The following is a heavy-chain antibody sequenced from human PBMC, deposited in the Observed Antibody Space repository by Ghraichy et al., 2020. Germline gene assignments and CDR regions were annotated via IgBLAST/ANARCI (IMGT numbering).Heavy chain of an antibody. V-gene: IGHV3-7*03. D-gene: IGHD2-8*01. J-gene: IGHJ3*01. CDR3: ASDSRYCTKGDCSGDAFDY. CDR1: GFTFNNYC. Sequence: GGSLRLSCAASGFTFNNYCLSWVRQPPGKGLEWVANIKESGSTKYYVDSVKGRFTISSDTSNNSLYLQMNSLSPGATAVYSCASDSRYCTKGDCSGDAFDYWGQGTMVTVSS. CDR2: IKESGSTK.